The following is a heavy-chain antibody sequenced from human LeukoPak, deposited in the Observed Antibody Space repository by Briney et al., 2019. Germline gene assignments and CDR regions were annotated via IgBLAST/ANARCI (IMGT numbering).Heavy chain of an antibody. CDR2: INRSGST. V-gene: IGHV4-34*01. CDR3: ARGGLRYFDWLLRTYYFDY. D-gene: IGHD3-9*01. Sequence: SETLSLTCAVYGGSFSGYYWSWIRQPPGKGLEWIGEINRSGSTNYNPSLKSRVTISVDTSKNQFSLKLSSVTAADTAVYYCARGGLRYFDWLLRTYYFDYRGQGTLVTVSS. J-gene: IGHJ4*02. CDR1: GGSFSGYY.